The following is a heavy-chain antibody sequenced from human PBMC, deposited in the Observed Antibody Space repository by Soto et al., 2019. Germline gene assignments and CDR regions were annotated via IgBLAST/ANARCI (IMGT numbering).Heavy chain of an antibody. Sequence: PGGSLRLSCVASGFSFSSYSLNWVRQAPGKGLDWVSSISSRSGYIYYTDSVKGRFTISRDNSKNTLYLQMNSLRAEDTAVYYCARVGYAVTTGGAFDIWGQGTMVTVSS. D-gene: IGHD4-17*01. J-gene: IGHJ3*02. CDR1: GFSFSSYS. CDR2: ISSRSGYI. CDR3: ARVGYAVTTGGAFDI. V-gene: IGHV3-21*04.